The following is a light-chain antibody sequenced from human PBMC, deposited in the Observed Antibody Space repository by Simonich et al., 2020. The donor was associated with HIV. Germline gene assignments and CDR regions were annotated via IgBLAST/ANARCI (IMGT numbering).Light chain of an antibody. Sequence: NFMLTQPHSVSESPGKTVTISCTRSSASIASNYVQWYQQRPGSAPTTVIYEDNQRPAGAPDRFSGSIDSSSNSASPTISGLKTEDEADYYCQSYDISNHWVFGGGTKLTVL. CDR1: SASIASNY. J-gene: IGLJ3*02. CDR2: EDN. V-gene: IGLV6-57*03. CDR3: QSYDISNHWV.